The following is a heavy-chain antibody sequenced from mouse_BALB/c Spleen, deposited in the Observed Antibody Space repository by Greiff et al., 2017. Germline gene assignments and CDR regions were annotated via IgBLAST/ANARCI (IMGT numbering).Heavy chain of an antibody. CDR1: GYTFTSYW. Sequence: VQLQQSGAELARPGASVKLSCKASGYTFTSYWMQWVKQRPGQGLEWIGAIYPGDGDTRYTQKFKGKATLTADKSSSTAYMQLSSLASEDSAVYYCARQGYRDSFAYWGQGTLVTVSA. CDR2: IYPGDGDT. V-gene: IGHV1-87*01. CDR3: ARQGYRDSFAY. D-gene: IGHD2-14*01. J-gene: IGHJ3*01.